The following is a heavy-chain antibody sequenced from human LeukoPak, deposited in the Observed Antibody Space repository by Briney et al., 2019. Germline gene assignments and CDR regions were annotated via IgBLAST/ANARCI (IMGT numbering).Heavy chain of an antibody. Sequence: GGSLRLSCAASGFTFSSYAMHWVRQAPGKGLEWVAVISYDGSNKYYADSVKGRFTISRDNSKNTLYLRMNSLRAEDTAVYYCARANYYYDSSGYYYPLDYWGQGTLVTVSS. CDR2: ISYDGSNK. J-gene: IGHJ4*02. CDR3: ARANYYYDSSGYYYPLDY. V-gene: IGHV3-30*01. D-gene: IGHD3-22*01. CDR1: GFTFSSYA.